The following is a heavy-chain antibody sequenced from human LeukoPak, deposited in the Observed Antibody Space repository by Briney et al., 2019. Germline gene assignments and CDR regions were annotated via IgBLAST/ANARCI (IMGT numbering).Heavy chain of an antibody. CDR1: GFSISSYY. Sequence: SETLSLTCSVSGFSISSYYWSWIRQPPGKGLEWIGYIYYSGSTNYNPSLKSRVTISVDTSNNQFSLKLSSVTAADTAVYYCARVRTHAFDIWGQGTMVTVSS. CDR3: ARVRTHAFDI. V-gene: IGHV4-59*01. CDR2: IYYSGST. D-gene: IGHD1-1*01. J-gene: IGHJ3*02.